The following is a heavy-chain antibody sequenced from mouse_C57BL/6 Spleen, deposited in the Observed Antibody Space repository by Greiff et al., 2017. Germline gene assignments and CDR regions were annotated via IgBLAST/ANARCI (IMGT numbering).Heavy chain of an antibody. CDR2: ISYDGSN. Sequence: VQLQQSGPGLVKPSQSLSLTCSVTGYSITSGYYWNWIRQFPGNKLEWMGYISYDGSNNYNPSLKNRISITRYTSENQFFLKLNSVTTEDTATYYCARDGNYGSSPYAMDYWGQGTSVTVSS. D-gene: IGHD1-1*01. CDR1: GYSITSGYY. CDR3: ARDGNYGSSPYAMDY. V-gene: IGHV3-6*01. J-gene: IGHJ4*01.